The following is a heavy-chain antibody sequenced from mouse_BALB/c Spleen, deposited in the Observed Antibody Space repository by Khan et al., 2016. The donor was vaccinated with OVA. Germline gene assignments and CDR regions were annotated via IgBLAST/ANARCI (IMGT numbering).Heavy chain of an antibody. J-gene: IGHJ4*01. D-gene: IGHD2-12*01. V-gene: IGHV9-4*02. CDR3: ARGGAAFYRSDGGAMDY. CDR2: INTDSGVP. Sequence: QVQLKESGPYLKKPGATVRISCKASGYTFTTAGMQWVQKLPGKGLKWIGWINTDSGVPKYAEDFKGRFAFSLETSASTVYLQITNLKSEDTATYFCARGGAAFYRSDGGAMDYWGQGTTVTVSS. CDR1: GYTFTTAG.